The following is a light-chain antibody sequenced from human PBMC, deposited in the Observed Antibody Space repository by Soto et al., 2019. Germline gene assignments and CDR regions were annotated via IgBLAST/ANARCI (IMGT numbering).Light chain of an antibody. V-gene: IGKV3-20*01. CDR1: QSVSSN. J-gene: IGKJ3*01. CDR2: DAS. CDR3: QQYGSSPGFT. Sequence: EIVLTQSPGTLSLSPGERATLSCKASQSVSSNLAWYQQKPGQAPRLLIYDASNRATGIPARFSGSGSGTDFTLTISRLEPEDFAVYYCQQYGSSPGFTFGPGTKVDIK.